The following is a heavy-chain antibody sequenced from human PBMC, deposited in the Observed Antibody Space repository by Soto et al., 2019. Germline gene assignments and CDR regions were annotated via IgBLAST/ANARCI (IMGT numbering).Heavy chain of an antibody. CDR2: ISTYNGNT. CDR1: GYTFTSHG. CDR3: ARHQTWNYYFFDF. V-gene: IGHV1-18*01. D-gene: IGHD1-7*01. Sequence: ASVKVSCKTSGYTFTSHGVSWVRQAPGQGLEWMGWISTYNGNTNYAQKFQGRVTMTTDTSTSTAYMEVRSLRSDDTAFYYRARHQTWNYYFFDFWGQGTLVTVSS. J-gene: IGHJ4*02.